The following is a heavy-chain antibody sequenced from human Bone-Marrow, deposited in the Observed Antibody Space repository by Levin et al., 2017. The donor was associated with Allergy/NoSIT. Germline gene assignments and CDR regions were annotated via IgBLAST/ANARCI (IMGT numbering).Heavy chain of an antibody. CDR3: ARAKWGIAAAGALDY. J-gene: IGHJ4*02. CDR1: GFTFSSYD. D-gene: IGHD6-13*01. Sequence: EASVKVSCAASGFTFSSYDMHWVRQATGKGLEWVSAIGTAGDTYYPGSVKGRFTISRENAKNSLYLQMNSLRAGDTAVYYCARAKWGIAAAGALDYWGQGTLVTVSS. V-gene: IGHV3-13*01. CDR2: IGTAGDT.